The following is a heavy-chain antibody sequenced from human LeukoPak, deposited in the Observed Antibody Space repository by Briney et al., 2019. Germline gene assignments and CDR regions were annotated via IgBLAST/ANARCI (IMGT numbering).Heavy chain of an antibody. CDR3: AKDNSYSGSVY. V-gene: IGHV3-23*01. CDR1: GFTFSSYA. CDR2: ISGSGGST. D-gene: IGHD1-26*01. J-gene: IGHJ4*02. Sequence: GGSLRLSCAASGFTFSSYAMSWVRQAPGKGLEWVSAISGSGGSTYYADSVKGRFTISRDNSKNTLYLQMNSLRAGDTAVYYCAKDNSYSGSVYWGQGTLVTVSS.